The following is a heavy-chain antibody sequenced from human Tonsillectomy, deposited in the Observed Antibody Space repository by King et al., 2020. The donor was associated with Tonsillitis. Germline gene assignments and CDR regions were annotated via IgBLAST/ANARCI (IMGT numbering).Heavy chain of an antibody. V-gene: IGHV3-23*04. CDR2: ISDSAGGT. Sequence: VQLVESGGGLVQPGGSLKLSCAASGFTFSSFAMTWVRQAPGKGLEWVSCISDSAGGTYYADSVNGRFTISRDNSKNTLYLQVNGLRAEDTAVYYCAKLLRSGYHLYYMDVWGKGTTVTVSS. CDR3: AKLLRSGYHLYYMDV. J-gene: IGHJ6*03. D-gene: IGHD3-3*01. CDR1: GFTFSSFA.